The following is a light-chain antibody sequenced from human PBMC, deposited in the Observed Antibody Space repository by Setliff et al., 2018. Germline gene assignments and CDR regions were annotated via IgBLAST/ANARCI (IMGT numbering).Light chain of an antibody. CDR1: SSDVGAYNY. CDR3: TSYTSSFTYV. J-gene: IGLJ1*01. CDR2: DVS. V-gene: IGLV2-14*01. Sequence: ALTQPASVSGSPGQSITISCTGTSSDVGAYNYVSWYQQHPGKAPKLMIYDVSDRPSGVSNRFSGSKSGNTASLTISGLQAEDEADYYCTSYTSSFTYVFGTGTKGTV.